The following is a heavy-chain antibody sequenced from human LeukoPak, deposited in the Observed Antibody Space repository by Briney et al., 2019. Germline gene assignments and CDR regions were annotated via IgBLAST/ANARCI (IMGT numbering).Heavy chain of an antibody. V-gene: IGHV3-30*18. CDR1: GFTFSSYG. CDR3: AKVSAGMGDVDY. Sequence: GGSLRLSCAASGFTFSSYGMHWVRQAPGKGLEWVAVIPYDGSNKYYADSVKGRFTISRDNSKNTLYLQMNSLRVEDTAVYYCAKVSAGMGDVDYWGQGTLVTVSS. D-gene: IGHD1-26*01. J-gene: IGHJ4*02. CDR2: IPYDGSNK.